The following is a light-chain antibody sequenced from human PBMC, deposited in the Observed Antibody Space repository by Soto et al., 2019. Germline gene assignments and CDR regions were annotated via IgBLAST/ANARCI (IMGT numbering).Light chain of an antibody. J-gene: IGKJ2*01. V-gene: IGKV3-11*01. Sequence: EIVLTQSPATLSLSPGEIATLSCRASQSVSSYLAWYQQKPGQAPRLLIYDASNRATGIPARFSGSGSGTDFTLTISSLEPEDFAVYYCQQRSNWPPFGQGTQLKIK. CDR3: QQRSNWPP. CDR2: DAS. CDR1: QSVSSY.